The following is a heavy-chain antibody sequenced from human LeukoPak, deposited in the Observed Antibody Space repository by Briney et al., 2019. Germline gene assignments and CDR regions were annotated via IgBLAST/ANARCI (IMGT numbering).Heavy chain of an antibody. J-gene: IGHJ4*02. V-gene: IGHV1-46*01. CDR3: ARGAALTTVDQGPGADY. CDR1: GYTFTNYY. CDR2: INPSGGST. D-gene: IGHD4-23*01. Sequence: VASVKVSCKASGYTFTNYYIHWVRQDPGQGFEWMGIINPSGGSTTYAQKFQGRVTMTRDTYTTTVYMELYSLRSEDTAVYYCARGAALTTVDQGPGADYWGQGTLVTVSS.